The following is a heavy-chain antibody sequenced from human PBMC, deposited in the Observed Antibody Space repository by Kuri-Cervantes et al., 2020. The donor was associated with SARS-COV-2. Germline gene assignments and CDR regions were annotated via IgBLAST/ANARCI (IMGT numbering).Heavy chain of an antibody. CDR3: ARLADYDFWSGYSGRYYGMDV. D-gene: IGHD3-3*01. J-gene: IGHJ6*02. V-gene: IGHV4-39*01. CDR2: IYYSGST. Sequence: SETLSLTCTVSGGSISSSSYYWGWIRQPPGKGLEWIGSIYYSGSTYYNPSLKSRVTISVDTSKNQFSLKLSSVTAADTAVYYCARLADYDFWSGYSGRYYGMDVWGQGTTVTVSS. CDR1: GGSISSSSYY.